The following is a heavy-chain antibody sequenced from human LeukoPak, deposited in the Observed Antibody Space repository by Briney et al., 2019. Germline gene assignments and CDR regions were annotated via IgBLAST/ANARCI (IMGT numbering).Heavy chain of an antibody. CDR3: ARDILRFLEWRPDWFDP. D-gene: IGHD3-3*01. J-gene: IGHJ5*02. CDR1: GGTFSSYA. V-gene: IGHV1-69*13. CDR2: IIPIFGTA. Sequence: ASVKVSCKASGGTFSSYAISWVRQAPGQGLEWMGGIIPIFGTANYAQKFQGRVTITADESTSTAYMELSSLRSEDTAVYYCARDILRFLEWRPDWFDPWGQGTVVTVSS.